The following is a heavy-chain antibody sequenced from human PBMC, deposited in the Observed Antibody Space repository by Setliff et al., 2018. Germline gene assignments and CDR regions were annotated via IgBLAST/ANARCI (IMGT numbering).Heavy chain of an antibody. Sequence: PSETLSLTCIVSGDSISSNSHYWGWIRQPPGKGLEWIGTIYYSATTYCNPSLKSRVTISVDTSKNHFSLRLSSVTAADTAVYYFVRPHYGSGGYFNSLSAFDIWGRGTMVTVSS. CDR3: VRPHYGSGGYFNSLSAFDI. J-gene: IGHJ3*02. CDR1: GDSISSNSHY. CDR2: IYYSATT. D-gene: IGHD3-10*01. V-gene: IGHV4-39*01.